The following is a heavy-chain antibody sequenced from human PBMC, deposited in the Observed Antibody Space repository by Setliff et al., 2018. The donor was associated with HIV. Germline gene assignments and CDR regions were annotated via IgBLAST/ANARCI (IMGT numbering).Heavy chain of an antibody. D-gene: IGHD2-15*01. CDR3: AKVNGYCSGGSCHGYNAMDV. J-gene: IGHJ6*02. V-gene: IGHV4-39*01. Sequence: SETLSLTCTVSGGSISSNTAYSWAWLRQPPGKGLWWIGSFYYSGSTFYTPSLKSRLTISADMSTNQLSLKLSPVTAADAAVYYCAKVNGYCSGGSCHGYNAMDVWGQGTTVTVSS. CDR1: GGSISSNTAYS. CDR2: FYYSGST.